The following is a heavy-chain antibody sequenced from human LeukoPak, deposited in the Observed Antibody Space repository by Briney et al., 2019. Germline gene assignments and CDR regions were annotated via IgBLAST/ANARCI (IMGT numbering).Heavy chain of an antibody. J-gene: IGHJ5*02. CDR2: IYYSGST. V-gene: IGHV4-59*08. Sequence: SETLSLTCTVSGGSISSYYWSWIRQPPGKGLEWIGYIYYSGSTNYNPSLKSRVTISVDTSKNQFSLKLSSVTAADTAVYYCARQPIYYDSSGYYYEGGWFDPWGQGTLVTVSS. CDR3: ARQPIYYDSSGYYYEGGWFDP. D-gene: IGHD3-22*01. CDR1: GGSISSYY.